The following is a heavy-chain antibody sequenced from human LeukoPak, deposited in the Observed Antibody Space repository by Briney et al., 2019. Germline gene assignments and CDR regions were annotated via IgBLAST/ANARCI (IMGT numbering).Heavy chain of an antibody. CDR2: MDYSGTT. V-gene: IGHV4-39*02. CDR1: GDSISSSGRFY. Sequence: SETLSLTCSVSGDSISSSGRFYWGWLRQPPGKGLEWIGSMDYSGTTVYNPSLKSRVTLSVDTSKDQFSLKLTSVTAADTALYYCARDHYNKTWYKYWGQGTLVTVSS. CDR3: ARDHYNKTWYKY. D-gene: IGHD1-1*01. J-gene: IGHJ4*02.